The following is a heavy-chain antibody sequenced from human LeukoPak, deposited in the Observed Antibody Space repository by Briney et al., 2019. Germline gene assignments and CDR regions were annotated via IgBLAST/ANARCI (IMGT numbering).Heavy chain of an antibody. CDR2: ISSSSSYI. J-gene: IGHJ4*02. Sequence: PGGSLRLSCAASGFTFSSYSMNWVRQAPGKGLEWVSSISSSSSYIYYADSVKGRFTISRDNAKNSLYLQMNSLRAEDTAVYYCARDYRDTMVRGSAVDYWGQGTLVTVSS. CDR3: ARDYRDTMVRGSAVDY. D-gene: IGHD3-10*01. V-gene: IGHV3-21*01. CDR1: GFTFSSYS.